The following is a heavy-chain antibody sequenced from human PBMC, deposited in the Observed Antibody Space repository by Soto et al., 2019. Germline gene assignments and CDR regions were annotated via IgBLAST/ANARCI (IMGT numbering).Heavy chain of an antibody. CDR3: ARADSSDYYYPY. V-gene: IGHV3-23*01. D-gene: IGHD3-22*01. J-gene: IGHJ1*01. CDR2: STSGGMT. Sequence: GGSLRLSRAASGFTFSSYALRCVRQAPWKGLDWFSLSTSGGMTYYADSVKGRFTISRDNSKNKLYLQVNSLRAEDTALFYCARADSSDYYYPYWGQGTRVTVSS. CDR1: GFTFSSYA.